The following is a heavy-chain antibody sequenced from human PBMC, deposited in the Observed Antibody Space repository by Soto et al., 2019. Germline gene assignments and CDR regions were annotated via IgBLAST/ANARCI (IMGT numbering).Heavy chain of an antibody. CDR3: LRGGGGGGVDVFYY. CDR2: TYYRSEWYT. D-gene: IGHD3-16*01. CDR1: GDSVSSNSAA. J-gene: IGHJ4*02. V-gene: IGHV6-1*01. Sequence: PSQTLSLTCAISGDSVSSNSAAWSWIRQSPSRGLEWLGRTYYRSEWYTDYAVSVKSRITINPDISKNQFSLQLNSVTPEDTAVFFFLRGGGGGGVDVFYYWARGPLVTVSS.